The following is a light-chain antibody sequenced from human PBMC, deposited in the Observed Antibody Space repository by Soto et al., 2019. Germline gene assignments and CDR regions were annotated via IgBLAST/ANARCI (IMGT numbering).Light chain of an antibody. J-gene: IGKJ1*01. Sequence: DIVMTQSPDSLAVSLGERATINCKSSQSVLYSSNNKNYLAWYQQKPGQPPKLLIYWASTRESGVPDRFSGSGSGIAFTLTIRSLQAEDVAFYYCQQYYSTPPTFGQGTKVEIK. CDR1: QSVLYSSNNKNY. CDR3: QQYYSTPPT. V-gene: IGKV4-1*01. CDR2: WAS.